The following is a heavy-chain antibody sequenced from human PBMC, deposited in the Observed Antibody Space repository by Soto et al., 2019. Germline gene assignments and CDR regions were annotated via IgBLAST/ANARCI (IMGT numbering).Heavy chain of an antibody. CDR1: GYTFTGYY. D-gene: IGHD2-2*01. J-gene: IGHJ5*02. Sequence: GASVKVSCKASGYTFTGYYMHWVRQAPGQGLEWMGWINPNSGGTNYAQNFQCRVTMTRATSISTHYMELRRLRSDDTAVDYCARADIVGVPVYRNYWFDPWGQGTLVTVSS. CDR2: INPNSGGT. CDR3: ARADIVGVPVYRNYWFDP. V-gene: IGHV1-2*02.